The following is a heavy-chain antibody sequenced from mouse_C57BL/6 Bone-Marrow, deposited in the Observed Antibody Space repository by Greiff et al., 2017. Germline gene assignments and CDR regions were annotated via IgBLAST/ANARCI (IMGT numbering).Heavy chain of an antibody. CDR3: AMRLLWYFDY. V-gene: IGHV1-59*01. CDR2: IDPYDSYT. J-gene: IGHJ1*03. D-gene: IGHD2-3*01. Sequence: QVQLQQPGAELVRPGTSVKLSCKASGYPFTSYWMHWVKQRPGTGLEWIGVIDPYDSYTNYTHKFTGKATLTVATSSSTAYMPLSSLTSEDSAVYYCAMRLLWYFDYWGTGTTVTVSS. CDR1: GYPFTSYW.